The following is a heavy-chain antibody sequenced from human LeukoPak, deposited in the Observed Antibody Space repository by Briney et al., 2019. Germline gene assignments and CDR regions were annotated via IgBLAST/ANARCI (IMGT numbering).Heavy chain of an antibody. CDR1: GFTFSSYA. J-gene: IGHJ4*02. Sequence: GRSLRLSCAASGFTFSSYAMHWVRQAPGKGLEWVAVISYDGSNKYYADSVKGRFTISRDNSKNTLYLQMNSLRAEDTAVYYCARDGGDGYTFDYWGQGTLVTVSS. D-gene: IGHD5-24*01. CDR3: ARDGGDGYTFDY. CDR2: ISYDGSNK. V-gene: IGHV3-30*01.